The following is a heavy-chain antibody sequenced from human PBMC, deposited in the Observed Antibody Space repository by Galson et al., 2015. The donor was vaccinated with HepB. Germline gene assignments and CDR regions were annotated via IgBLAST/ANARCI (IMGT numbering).Heavy chain of an antibody. CDR3: AKRDRGSNTGTKGAFDV. CDR1: GFTFDSYA. CDR2: ISGGGSST. V-gene: IGHV3-23*01. J-gene: IGHJ3*01. Sequence: SLRLSCAASGFTFDSYAMSWVRQAPGKGLDRVSAISGGGSSTYYADSVKGRFTISRDNSKNTLYLQMNSLRAEDTAVYYCAKRDRGSNTGTKGAFDVWGQGTMVTVSS. D-gene: IGHD1-26*01.